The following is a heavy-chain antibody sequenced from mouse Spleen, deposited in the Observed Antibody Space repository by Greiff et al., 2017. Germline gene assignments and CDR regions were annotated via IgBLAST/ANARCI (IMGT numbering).Heavy chain of an antibody. CDR2: IDPSDSYT. Sequence: VQLQQSGAELVMPGASVKLSCKASGYTFTSYWMHWVKQRPGQGLEWIGEIDPSDSYTNYNQKFKGKATLTVDKSSSTAYMQLSSLTSEDSAVYYCARIDGYYGYFDYWGQGTTLTVSS. J-gene: IGHJ2*01. D-gene: IGHD2-3*01. CDR3: ARIDGYYGYFDY. CDR1: GYTFTSYW. V-gene: IGHV1-69*01.